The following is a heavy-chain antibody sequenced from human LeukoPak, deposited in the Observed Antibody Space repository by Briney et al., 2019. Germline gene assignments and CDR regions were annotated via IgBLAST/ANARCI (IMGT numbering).Heavy chain of an antibody. V-gene: IGHV3-23*01. J-gene: IGHJ4*02. CDR1: GFTFSSYA. CDR3: AKDGVLWFGRPRYYFDY. D-gene: IGHD3-10*01. Sequence: GGSLRLSCAASGFTFSSYAMSWVRQAPGKGLEWVSAISDSGGSTYYADSVKGRFTISRDNSKNTLYLQMNSLRAEDTAVYYCAKDGVLWFGRPRYYFDYWGQGTLVTVSS. CDR2: ISDSGGST.